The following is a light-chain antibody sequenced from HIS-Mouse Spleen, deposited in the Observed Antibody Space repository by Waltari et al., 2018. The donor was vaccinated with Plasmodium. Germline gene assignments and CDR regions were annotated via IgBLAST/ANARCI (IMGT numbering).Light chain of an antibody. J-gene: IGLJ2*01. Sequence: PGQSVTISCTGTSSDVGGYNYVSWYQQHPGKAPKLMIYEASKRPSGVPDRFSGSKSGNTASLTVSGLQAEDEADYYCSSYAGSNNVVFGGGTKLTVL. CDR3: SSYAGSNNVV. CDR1: SSDVGGYNY. V-gene: IGLV2-8*01. CDR2: EAS.